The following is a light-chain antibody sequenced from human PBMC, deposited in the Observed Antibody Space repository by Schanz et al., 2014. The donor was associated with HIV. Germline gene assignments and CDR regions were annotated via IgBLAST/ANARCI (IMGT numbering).Light chain of an antibody. V-gene: IGLV1-44*01. CDR1: SSNIGGNT. CDR2: NNN. Sequence: QSVLTQLLSASGTPGQRVSISCSGSSSNIGGNTVHWYQQLPGTAPKLLIYNNNQRPSGVPDRFSGSKSGTSASLAISGLQSEDEADYYCAAWDDSLNGWVFGGGTKLTVL. J-gene: IGLJ3*02. CDR3: AAWDDSLNGWV.